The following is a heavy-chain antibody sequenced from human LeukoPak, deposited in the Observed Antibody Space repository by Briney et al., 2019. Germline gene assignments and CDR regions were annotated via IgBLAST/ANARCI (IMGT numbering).Heavy chain of an antibody. Sequence: ASVKVSCKASGYTFTGYYMHWVRQAPGQGLEWMGWINPNSGDTNYAQKFQGRVTMTRDTSISTAYMGLSRLRSDDTAVYYCARDGGYDILTGLYYYYYMDVWGKGTTVTISS. J-gene: IGHJ6*03. CDR3: ARDGGYDILTGLYYYYYMDV. D-gene: IGHD3-9*01. CDR1: GYTFTGYY. CDR2: INPNSGDT. V-gene: IGHV1-2*02.